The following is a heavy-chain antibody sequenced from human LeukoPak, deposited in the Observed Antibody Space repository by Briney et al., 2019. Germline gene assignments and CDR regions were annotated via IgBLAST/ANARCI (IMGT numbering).Heavy chain of an antibody. CDR3: ARDLVRYCSSTSCYGDYYYMDV. D-gene: IGHD2-2*01. J-gene: IGHJ6*03. CDR2: VNPNSGNT. V-gene: IGHV1-8*01. Sequence: ASVKVSCKASGYTFTSYYINWVRQATGQGPEWMGWVNPNSGNTDYAQRFQGRVTMTRNTSISTAYMELSSLRSEDTAVYYCARDLVRYCSSTSCYGDYYYMDVWGKGTTVTISS. CDR1: GYTFTSYY.